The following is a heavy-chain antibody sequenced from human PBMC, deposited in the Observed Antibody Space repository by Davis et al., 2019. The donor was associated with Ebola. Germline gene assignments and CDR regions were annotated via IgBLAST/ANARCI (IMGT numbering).Heavy chain of an antibody. Sequence: ASVKVSCKASGYTFTNYYMHWVRQAPGQGLEWMGMIDPNDGRTIYAQKFQGRVTVTRDTSTTTVYMDLSSLRSEDTALYYCTTPGGQDSGYDVFDIWGKGTTVTVSS. CDR1: GYTFTNYY. CDR3: TTPGGQDSGYDVFDI. V-gene: IGHV1-46*03. J-gene: IGHJ6*04. CDR2: IDPNDGRT. D-gene: IGHD5-12*01.